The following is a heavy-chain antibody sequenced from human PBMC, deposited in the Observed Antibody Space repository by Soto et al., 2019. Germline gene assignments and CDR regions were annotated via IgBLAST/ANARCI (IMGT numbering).Heavy chain of an antibody. CDR1: GYSFTSYW. CDR3: ASSLVVPAAIPWGMDV. D-gene: IGHD2-2*02. J-gene: IGHJ6*02. Sequence: GESLKISCKGSGYSFTSYWISWVRQMPGKGLEWMGRIDPSDSYTNYSTSFQGHVTISADKSISTAYLQWSSLKASDTAMYYCASSLVVPAAIPWGMDVWGQGTTVTVSS. CDR2: IDPSDSYT. V-gene: IGHV5-10-1*01.